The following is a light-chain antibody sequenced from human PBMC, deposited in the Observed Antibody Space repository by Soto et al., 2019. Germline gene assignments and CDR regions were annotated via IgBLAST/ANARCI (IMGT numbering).Light chain of an antibody. CDR3: KQYVTSPRT. J-gene: IGKJ1*01. V-gene: IGKV3-20*01. CDR2: GTS. CDR1: QSVSSSY. Sequence: EIVLTQSPGTLSLSPGERATLSCRASQSVSSSYLAWYQQKSGQAPRLLIYGTSSRATGIPDRFSGSGSGTDFTLTISRLEPEDFAVYYCKQYVTSPRTFGQGTKVDIK.